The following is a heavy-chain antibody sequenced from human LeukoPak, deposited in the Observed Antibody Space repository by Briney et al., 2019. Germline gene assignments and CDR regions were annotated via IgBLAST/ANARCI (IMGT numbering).Heavy chain of an antibody. D-gene: IGHD2-15*01. CDR2: IYYSGST. Sequence: SETLSLTCTVSGGSISSGDYYWSWFRQPPGKGLEWIGYIYYSGSTYYNPSLKSRVTISVDTSKNQFSLKLSSVTAADTAVYYCARDPYCSGGSCAEYYYGMDVWGQGTTVTVSS. J-gene: IGHJ6*02. V-gene: IGHV4-30-4*01. CDR1: GGSISSGDYY. CDR3: ARDPYCSGGSCAEYYYGMDV.